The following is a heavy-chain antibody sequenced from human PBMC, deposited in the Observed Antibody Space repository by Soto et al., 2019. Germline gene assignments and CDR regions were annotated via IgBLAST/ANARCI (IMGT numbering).Heavy chain of an antibody. CDR2: IYYSGTT. V-gene: IGHV4-39*01. CDR1: GDSISSGYYY. J-gene: IGHJ6*02. CDR3: ARYSYYYYGMDV. Sequence: PSETLSLTCTVSGDSISSGYYYWAWIRQPPGKGLEWIGIIYYSGTTYYNPSLKSRVTISADTSKNQFSLKLSSVTAADTAVYYCARYSYYYYGMDVWGQGTTVTVSS.